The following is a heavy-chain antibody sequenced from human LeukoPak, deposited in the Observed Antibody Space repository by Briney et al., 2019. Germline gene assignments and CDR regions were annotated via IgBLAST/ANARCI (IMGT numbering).Heavy chain of an antibody. D-gene: IGHD5/OR15-5a*01. CDR1: GFTFSSYS. CDR2: FSSSSSYI. Sequence: PGGSLRLSCAASGFTFSSYSMNWVRQAQGKGLEWVSSFSSSSSYIYYADSVKGRFTISRDNAKNSLYLQMNSLRAEDTAVYYCARSHAAFSVKGRHWYFDLRGRGTLVTVSS. CDR3: ARSHAAFSVKGRHWYFDL. V-gene: IGHV3-21*01. J-gene: IGHJ2*01.